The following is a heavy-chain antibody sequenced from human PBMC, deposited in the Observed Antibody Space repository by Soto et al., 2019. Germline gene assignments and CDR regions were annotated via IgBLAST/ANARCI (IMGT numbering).Heavy chain of an antibody. Sequence: GGSLRLSCAASGFTFSSYGMHWVRQAPGKGLEWVAVIWYDGSNKYYADSVKGRFTISRDNSKNTLYLQMNSLRAEDTAVYYCAREAYGYDYIWGSYLFPLDPWGQGTLVTVSS. CDR1: GFTFSSYG. CDR3: AREAYGYDYIWGSYLFPLDP. D-gene: IGHD3-16*01. J-gene: IGHJ5*02. CDR2: IWYDGSNK. V-gene: IGHV3-33*01.